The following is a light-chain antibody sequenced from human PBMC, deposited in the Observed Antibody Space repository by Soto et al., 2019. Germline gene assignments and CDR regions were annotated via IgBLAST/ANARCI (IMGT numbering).Light chain of an antibody. CDR2: KAS. CDR1: QSISSW. V-gene: IGKV1-5*03. J-gene: IGKJ1*01. CDR3: QHYNSYSRT. Sequence: DIQMTQSPSTLSASVGDRVTITCRASQSISSWLAWYQQKPGKAPKLLIYKASSLESGVPSRFSGSGSGTLFTLTISRLQADDFANYYCQHYNSYSRTFGQGAKVEIK.